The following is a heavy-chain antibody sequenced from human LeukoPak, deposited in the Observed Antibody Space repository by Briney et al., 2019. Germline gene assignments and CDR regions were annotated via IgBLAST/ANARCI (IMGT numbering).Heavy chain of an antibody. CDR2: INPNSGGT. Sequence: RASVKVSCKASGYTFTGYYMHWVRQAPGQGLEWMGWINPNSGGTNYAQKFQGRVTMTRDTSISTAYMELSRLRSDDTAVYYCARDPVLRYFDWLSDDAFDIWGQGTMVTVS. CDR3: ARDPVLRYFDWLSDDAFDI. V-gene: IGHV1-2*02. D-gene: IGHD3-9*01. CDR1: GYTFTGYY. J-gene: IGHJ3*02.